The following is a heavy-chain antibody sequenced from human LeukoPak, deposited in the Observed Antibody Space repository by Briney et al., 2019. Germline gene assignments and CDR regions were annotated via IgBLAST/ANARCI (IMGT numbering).Heavy chain of an antibody. CDR1: GFTFSSYA. D-gene: IGHD6-19*01. J-gene: IGHJ5*02. Sequence: GGSLRLTCAASGFTFSSYAMSWVRQAPGKGLEWVSAISGSGGSTYYADSVKGRFTISRDNSKNTLYLQMNSLRAEDTAIYYCAKKLVAGENHWFDPWGQGTLVTVSS. CDR3: AKKLVAGENHWFDP. V-gene: IGHV3-23*01. CDR2: ISGSGGST.